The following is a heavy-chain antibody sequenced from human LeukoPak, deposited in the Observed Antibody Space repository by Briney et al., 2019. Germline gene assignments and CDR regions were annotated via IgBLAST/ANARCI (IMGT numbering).Heavy chain of an antibody. Sequence: QPGRSLRLSCAASGXTFSGYGMHWVRQAPGRGLDWVAVIWHDGSNKYYADSVKGRFTISRDNFKNTLYLQMNSLRTEDTAVYYCARDFSSGWVDYWGQGTLVTVSS. CDR3: ARDFSSGWVDY. CDR1: GXTFSGYG. V-gene: IGHV3-33*01. D-gene: IGHD6-19*01. J-gene: IGHJ4*02. CDR2: IWHDGSNK.